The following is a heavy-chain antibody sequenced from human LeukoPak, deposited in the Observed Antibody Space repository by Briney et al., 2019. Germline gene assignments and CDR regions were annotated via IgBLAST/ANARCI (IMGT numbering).Heavy chain of an antibody. CDR1: GGSFSGYY. CDR2: INHSGST. V-gene: IGHV4-34*01. Sequence: PSETLSLTCAVYGGSFSGYYWSWIRQPPGAGLEWIGEINHSGSTNYNPSLKSRVTISVDTSKNQFSLKLSSVTAADTAVYYCARGPYYYDSSGSDFDYWGQGTLVTVSS. D-gene: IGHD3-22*01. J-gene: IGHJ4*02. CDR3: ARGPYYYDSSGSDFDY.